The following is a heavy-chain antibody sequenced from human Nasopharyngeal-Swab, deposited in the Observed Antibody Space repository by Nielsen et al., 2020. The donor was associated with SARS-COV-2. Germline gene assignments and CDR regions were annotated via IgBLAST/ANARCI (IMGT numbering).Heavy chain of an antibody. CDR2: IYSGGST. CDR1: GFTVSSNY. CDR3: ASSIVVVVAALDAFDI. V-gene: IGHV3-66*01. D-gene: IGHD2-15*01. J-gene: IGHJ3*02. Sequence: GGPLKIPCEAPGFTVSSNYMSWVRQAPGKGLEWVSVIYSGGSTYYADSVKGRFTISRDNSKNTLYLQMNSLRAEDTAVYYCASSIVVVVAALDAFDIWGQGTMVTVSS.